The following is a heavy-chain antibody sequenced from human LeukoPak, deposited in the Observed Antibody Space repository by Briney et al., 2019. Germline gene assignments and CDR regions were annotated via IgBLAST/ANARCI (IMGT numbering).Heavy chain of an antibody. CDR1: GYTFTGYY. CDR3: ARDAVASYGSLDFDY. V-gene: IGHV1-2*02. J-gene: IGHJ4*02. Sequence: GASVKVSCKASGYTFTGYYMHWVRQAPGQGLEWMGWINPNSGGTNYAQKFQGRVTMTMATSISTAYMELSRLRSDDTAVYYCARDAVASYGSLDFDYWGQGTLVTVSS. CDR2: INPNSGGT. D-gene: IGHD5-18*01.